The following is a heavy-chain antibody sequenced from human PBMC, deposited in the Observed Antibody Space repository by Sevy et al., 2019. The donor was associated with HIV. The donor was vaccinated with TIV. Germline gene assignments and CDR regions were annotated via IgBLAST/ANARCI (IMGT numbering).Heavy chain of an antibody. J-gene: IGHJ5*02. Sequence: SETLSLTCTVSGGSISSYYWSWIRQPPGKGLEGIGYINYSGSTNYNPPPKSPVTISVDTSKNQFSLKLSSVTAADTAVYYWAREGARDNWFDPWGQGTLVTVSS. CDR2: INYSGST. V-gene: IGHV4-59*01. D-gene: IGHD3-16*01. CDR1: GGSISSYY. CDR3: AREGARDNWFDP.